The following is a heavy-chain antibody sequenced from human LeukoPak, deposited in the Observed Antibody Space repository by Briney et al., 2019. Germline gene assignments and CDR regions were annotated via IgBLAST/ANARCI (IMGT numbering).Heavy chain of an antibody. V-gene: IGHV3-21*04. D-gene: IGHD2-8*02. CDR1: GFTFSSYS. Sequence: GGSLRLSCAASGFTFSSYSMNWVRQAPGRGLEWVSSIFPSGGEIHYADSVRGRFTISRDNSKSTLSLQMNSLRAEDTAIYYCATYRQVLLPFESWGQGTLVTVSS. CDR2: IFPSGGEI. CDR3: ATYRQVLLPFES. J-gene: IGHJ4*02.